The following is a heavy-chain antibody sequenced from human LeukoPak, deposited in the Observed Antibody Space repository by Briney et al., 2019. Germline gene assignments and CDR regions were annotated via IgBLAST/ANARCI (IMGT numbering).Heavy chain of an antibody. D-gene: IGHD3-3*01. CDR2: ISYDGSNK. V-gene: IGHV3-30*03. CDR1: GFTFSTYG. CDR3: ARVDKYYDFWSGYKRPSYYFDY. Sequence: PGGSLRLSCAASGFTFSTYGMHWVRQAPGKGLEWVAVISYDGSNKYYADSVKGRFTIPRDNAKNSLYLQMNSLRAEDTAVYYCARVDKYYDFWSGYKRPSYYFDYWGQGTLVTVSS. J-gene: IGHJ4*02.